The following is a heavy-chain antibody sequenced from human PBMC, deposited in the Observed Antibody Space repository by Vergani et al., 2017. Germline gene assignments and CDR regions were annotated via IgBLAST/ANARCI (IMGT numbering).Heavy chain of an antibody. V-gene: IGHV4-30-4*08. D-gene: IGHD1-7*01. CDR3: ARVELMWTDNGWFDP. CDR2: IYYSGST. CDR1: GGSINTGAYY. J-gene: IGHJ5*02. Sequence: QVQLQESGPGLVKPSETLSLTCTVSGGSINTGAYYWSWIRQPPGKGLEWIGYIYYSGSTYYNPSLKSRVTISVDTSKNQFSLKLSSVTAADTAVYYCARVELMWTDNGWFDPWGQGTLVTVSS.